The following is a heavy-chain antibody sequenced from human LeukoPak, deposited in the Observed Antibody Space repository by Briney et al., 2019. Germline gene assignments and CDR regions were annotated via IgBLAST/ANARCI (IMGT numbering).Heavy chain of an antibody. Sequence: GSSVKVSCKASGGTFSNYAISWVRQATGQGLEWMGRIIPSLGMEHYAQKFQGRVTITADKSTSTAYLELSSLRSEDTAVFYCVADGPGSYCSGGGCYSREAYFDYWGQGTLVTVSS. D-gene: IGHD2-15*01. CDR3: VADGPGSYCSGGGCYSREAYFDY. V-gene: IGHV1-69*04. CDR1: GGTFSNYA. CDR2: IIPSLGME. J-gene: IGHJ4*02.